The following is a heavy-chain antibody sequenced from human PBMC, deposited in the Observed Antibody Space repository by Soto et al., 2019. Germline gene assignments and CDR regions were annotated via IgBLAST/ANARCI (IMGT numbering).Heavy chain of an antibody. V-gene: IGHV1-18*01. CDR2: INPDKGGT. J-gene: IGHJ4*02. Sequence: QVQLVQSGAEVKKPGASVRVSCKASGYAFATYGITWMRQAPGQGLEWMGWINPDKGGTDYAQNLQGRVPMTTEASTSTVFMEVKSLAPDDTAVYYFARSAWPTTEGGGAYTPFDYWGQGTLVTVTS. D-gene: IGHD1-7*01. CDR1: GYAFATYG. CDR3: ARSAWPTTEGGGAYTPFDY.